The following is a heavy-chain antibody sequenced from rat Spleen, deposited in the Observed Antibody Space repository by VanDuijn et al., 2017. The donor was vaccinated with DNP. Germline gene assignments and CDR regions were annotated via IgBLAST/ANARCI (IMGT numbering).Heavy chain of an antibody. J-gene: IGHJ3*01. CDR1: GFSLTNYH. D-gene: IGHD1-11*01. Sequence: VQLKESGPGLVQPSQTLSLACTVSGFSLTNYHVHWVRRPSGKGLEWVASISTVGDNSVYRDSVKGRFTISRDNAKNTQYLQMDSLRSEDTATYYCVTGVYGGYEDWFAYWGQGTLVTVSS. V-gene: IGHV5S13*01. CDR3: VTGVYGGYEDWFAY. CDR2: ISTVGDNS.